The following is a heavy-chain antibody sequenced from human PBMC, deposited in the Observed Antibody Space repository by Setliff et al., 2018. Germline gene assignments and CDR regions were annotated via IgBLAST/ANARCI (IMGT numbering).Heavy chain of an antibody. Sequence: VYSXXXXXXXPGKGLKWIGRIYHGGKTYYNTSLESRLTISVETSKNQSSLNLSLXTPAXTTVYYCAQHTXDCYSAYYYYMDVWGKGTTVTVSS. D-gene: IGHD2-15*01. J-gene: IGHJ6*03. V-gene: IGHV4-38-2*01. CDR2: IYHGGKT. CDR1: VYS. CDR3: AQHTXDCYSAYYYYMDV.